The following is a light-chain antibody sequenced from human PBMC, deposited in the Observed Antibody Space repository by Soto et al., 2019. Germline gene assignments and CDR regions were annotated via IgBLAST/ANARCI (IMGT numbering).Light chain of an antibody. CDR3: QQYDSSPRT. V-gene: IGKV3-20*01. J-gene: IGKJ1*01. Sequence: EIVMTQSPATLSVSPGERATLSCRASQSVSSNYLDWYQQKPGQAPRLLIYAVSSRATGIPDRFSGSGSGTDFTLTISRLEPEDFAVYYCQQYDSSPRTFGQGTKVDIK. CDR2: AVS. CDR1: QSVSSNY.